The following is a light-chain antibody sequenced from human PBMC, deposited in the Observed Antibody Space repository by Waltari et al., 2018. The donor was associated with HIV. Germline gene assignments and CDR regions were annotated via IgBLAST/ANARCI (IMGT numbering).Light chain of an antibody. J-gene: IGLJ2*01. CDR3: CSYGGTYLFWI. V-gene: IGLV2-11*01. CDR1: SRYLHHDTT. Sequence: QSALTQPRSVSGSPGQSVTISCTPSSRYLHHDTTVSWYQHHAGKAPKLIIFGVNQRPSGVPDRFSGSKSGSTASLTISGLQAEDEGHYYCCSYGGTYLFWIFGGGTQLTVL. CDR2: GVN.